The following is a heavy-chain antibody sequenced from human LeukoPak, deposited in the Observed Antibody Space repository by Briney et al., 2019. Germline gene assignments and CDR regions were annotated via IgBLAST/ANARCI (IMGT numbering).Heavy chain of an antibody. CDR1: GFTFSSYC. CDR3: ASLVVVVAASDY. J-gene: IGHJ4*02. Sequence: GGSLRLSCAASGFTFSSYCMSWVRQAPGKGLEWVANIKQDGSEKHYVDSVKGRFTISRDNAKNSLYLQMNSLRAEDTAVYYCASLVVVVAASDYWGQGTLVTVSS. D-gene: IGHD2-15*01. V-gene: IGHV3-7*01. CDR2: IKQDGSEK.